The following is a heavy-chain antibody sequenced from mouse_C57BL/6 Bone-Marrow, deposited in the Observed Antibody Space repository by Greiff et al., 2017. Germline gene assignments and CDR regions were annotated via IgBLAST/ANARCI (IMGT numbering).Heavy chain of an antibody. D-gene: IGHD2-5*01. Sequence: QVQLQQPGAELVKPGASVKMSCKASGYTFTSYWITWVKQRPGQGLEWIGDIYPGSGSTNYNEKLKSKATLTVDTSSSTAYMPLNSLTSGYSAVYYCARPYYSNYWYFDVWGTGTTVTVSS. CDR3: ARPYYSNYWYFDV. CDR2: IYPGSGST. V-gene: IGHV1-55*01. J-gene: IGHJ1*03. CDR1: GYTFTSYW.